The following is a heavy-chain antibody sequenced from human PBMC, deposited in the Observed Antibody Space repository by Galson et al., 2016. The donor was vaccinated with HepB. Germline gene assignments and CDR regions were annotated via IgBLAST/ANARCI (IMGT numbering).Heavy chain of an antibody. Sequence: SLRLSCAVSDLLVSTHYMSWVRQAPGKGLECVSLLHSGGRTFYADSVKGRFTISRDDSKNTLYLQMDRLRVDDTAVYYCARQVYFSGSGTYPFDFWGQGTLVTVSS. CDR2: LHSGGRT. D-gene: IGHD3-10*01. J-gene: IGHJ4*02. CDR3: ARQVYFSGSGTYPFDF. CDR1: DLLVSTHY. V-gene: IGHV3-53*01.